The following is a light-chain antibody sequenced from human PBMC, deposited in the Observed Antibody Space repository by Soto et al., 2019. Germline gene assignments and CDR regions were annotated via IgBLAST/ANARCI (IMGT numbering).Light chain of an antibody. J-gene: IGKJ2*01. CDR3: QQLNTFPYT. Sequence: DIQMTQSPSSVSAAIGDRVTITCRASQGVSSWLAWYQQKPGKPPKLLIYAASSLQSGVTLRFSGSGSGTEFTLPISSLQAEDFATYFCQQLNTFPYTFGQGTKLEIK. CDR2: AAS. CDR1: QGVSSW. V-gene: IGKV1-12*01.